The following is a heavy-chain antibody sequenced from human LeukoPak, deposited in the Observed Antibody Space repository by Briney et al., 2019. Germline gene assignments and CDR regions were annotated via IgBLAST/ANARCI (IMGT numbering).Heavy chain of an antibody. CDR1: GFAFSTYG. CDR3: AKGKQQWWTFDALDI. J-gene: IGHJ3*02. V-gene: IGHV3-30*18. D-gene: IGHD5-18*01. CDR2: TPFDGRKN. Sequence: GSLRLSCAASGFAFSTYGMHWVRQAPGKGLEWVALTPFDGRKNYYIDSVQGRFTISRDNSKNTLYLQMNSMIPDDTAVYYCAKGKQQWWTFDALDIWGQGTMVTVSS.